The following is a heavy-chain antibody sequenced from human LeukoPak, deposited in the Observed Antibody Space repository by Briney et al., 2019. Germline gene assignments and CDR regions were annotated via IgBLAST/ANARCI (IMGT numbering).Heavy chain of an antibody. Sequence: GSSVKVSCKASGGTFSNYGITWVRQAPGQGLEWMGIINPSGGSTSYAQKFQGRVTMTRDTSTSTVYMELSSLRSEDTAVYYCARATVTWPFNWFDPWGQGTLVTVSS. CDR1: GGTFSNYG. D-gene: IGHD4-17*01. CDR2: INPSGGST. J-gene: IGHJ5*02. CDR3: ARATVTWPFNWFDP. V-gene: IGHV1-46*01.